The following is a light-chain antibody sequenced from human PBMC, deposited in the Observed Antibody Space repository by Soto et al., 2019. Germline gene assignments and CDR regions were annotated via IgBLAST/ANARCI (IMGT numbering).Light chain of an antibody. CDR3: SSYTTSSTRV. V-gene: IGLV2-14*01. J-gene: IGLJ3*02. CDR1: TSDVCYYNY. Sequence: QSALTQPASVSGSPGQSITISCTGTTSDVCYYNYVSWYQHHPGKVPKLMIYEVSNRPSGVSNRFSGSKSGNTASLTISGLQAEDEADYYCSSYTTSSTRVFGGGTKLTVL. CDR2: EVS.